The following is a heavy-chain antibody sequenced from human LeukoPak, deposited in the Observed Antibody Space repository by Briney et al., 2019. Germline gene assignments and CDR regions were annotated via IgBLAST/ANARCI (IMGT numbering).Heavy chain of an antibody. D-gene: IGHD3-10*01. Sequence: GGSLRLSCAASGFTFSSYGMHWVRQAPGKGLEWVAAIWYDGSNKYYADSVKGRFTISRDNSKNTLYLQMNSLRAEDTAVCYCARDSGYYGSGVGGRRGMDVWGKGTTVTVSS. CDR3: ARDSGYYGSGVGGRRGMDV. V-gene: IGHV3-33*01. CDR2: IWYDGSNK. J-gene: IGHJ6*04. CDR1: GFTFSSYG.